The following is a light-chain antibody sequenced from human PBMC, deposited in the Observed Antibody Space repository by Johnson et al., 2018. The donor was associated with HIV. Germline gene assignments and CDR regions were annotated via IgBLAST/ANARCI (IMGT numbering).Light chain of an antibody. CDR2: ENN. J-gene: IGLJ1*01. CDR1: SSNIGNNY. V-gene: IGLV1-51*02. Sequence: QSVLTQPPSVSAAPGQKVTISCSGSSSNIGNNYVSWYQQLPGTAPKLLIYENNKRPSGIPDRFSGSKSGTSATLGITGLQTGDEADYYCGTWDSNLSAGGGVFGTGTKVTVL. CDR3: GTWDSNLSAGGGV.